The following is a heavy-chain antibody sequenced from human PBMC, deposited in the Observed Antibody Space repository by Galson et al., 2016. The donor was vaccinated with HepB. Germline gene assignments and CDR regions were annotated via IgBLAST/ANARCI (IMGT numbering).Heavy chain of an antibody. CDR2: IVPIFGTV. CDR3: ARQRVVLRYFDWDYTGYYFDY. Sequence: SVKVSCKASGGTFSSNAISWVRQAPGQGLEWLGGIVPIFGTVNYAQKFQDRVTITADESTSTAYMELSSLRSEDTAVYYCARQRVVLRYFDWDYTGYYFDYWGQGTLVTVSS. D-gene: IGHD3-9*01. J-gene: IGHJ4*02. CDR1: GGTFSSNA. V-gene: IGHV1-69*13.